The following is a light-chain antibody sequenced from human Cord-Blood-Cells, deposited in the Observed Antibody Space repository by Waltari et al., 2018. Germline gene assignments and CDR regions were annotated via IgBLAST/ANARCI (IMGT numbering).Light chain of an antibody. CDR1: SSYVGGYNY. V-gene: IGLV2-14*03. CDR3: SSYTSSSTWV. Sequence: QSALTQPASVSGSPGQSITISCTGTSSYVGGYNYVSWYHQHPGKAPKLMIYDGSNRPSGVSNRFSGSKSGNTASLTISGLQAEDEADYYCSSYTSSSTWVFGGGTKLTVL. J-gene: IGLJ3*02. CDR2: DGS.